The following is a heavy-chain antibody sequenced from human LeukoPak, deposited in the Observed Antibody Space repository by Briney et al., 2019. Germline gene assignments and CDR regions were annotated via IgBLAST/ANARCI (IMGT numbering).Heavy chain of an antibody. Sequence: SETLSLTCAVYGGSFSGYYWSWIRQPPGKGLEWIGEINHSGSTNYNPSLKSRVTASVDTSKNQFSLKLSSVTAADTAVYYCARGRIFSRFDYWGQGTLVTVSS. CDR3: ARGRIFSRFDY. J-gene: IGHJ4*02. V-gene: IGHV4-34*01. CDR1: GGSFSGYY. D-gene: IGHD3-3*02. CDR2: INHSGST.